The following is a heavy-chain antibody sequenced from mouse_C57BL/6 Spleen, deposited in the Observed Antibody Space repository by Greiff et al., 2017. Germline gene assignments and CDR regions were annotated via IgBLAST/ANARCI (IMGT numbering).Heavy chain of an antibody. V-gene: IGHV1-55*01. Sequence: VQLQQPGAELVKPGASVKMSCKASGYTFTSYWITWVKQRPGQGLEWIGDIYPGSGSTNYNEKFKSKATLTVDTSSSTAYMQLSSLTSEDSAVYYCARDVVGYDYAMDYWGQGTSVTVSS. J-gene: IGHJ4*01. CDR2: IYPGSGST. CDR1: GYTFTSYW. D-gene: IGHD2-2*01. CDR3: ARDVVGYDYAMDY.